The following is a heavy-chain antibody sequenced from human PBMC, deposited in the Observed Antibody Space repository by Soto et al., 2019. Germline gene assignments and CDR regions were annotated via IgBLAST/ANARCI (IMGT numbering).Heavy chain of an antibody. D-gene: IGHD3-10*01. J-gene: IGHJ4*02. CDR3: ARGGGSDLAYFDY. V-gene: IGHV4-31*03. CDR1: GGSISSGGYY. CDR2: IYYSWST. Sequence: QVQLQESGPGLVKPSQTLSLTCTVSGGSISSGGYYWRWIRQHPGKGLEWIGYIYYSWSTYYNPSLKSRVTISVDTSKNQFSLKLSSVTAADTAVYDCARGGGSDLAYFDYWGQGTLVTVAS.